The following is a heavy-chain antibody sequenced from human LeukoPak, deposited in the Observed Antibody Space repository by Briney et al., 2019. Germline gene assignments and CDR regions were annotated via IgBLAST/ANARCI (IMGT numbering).Heavy chain of an antibody. CDR1: GFTFSSYG. Sequence: PGGSLRLSCAASGFTFSSYGMSWVRQAPGKGLEWVSAISGSGGSTYYADSVKGRFTIFRDNSKNTLYLQMNTLRDEDTALYYCAKLPGLLWFVRGGYFDLWGRGTLVAVSS. J-gene: IGHJ2*01. CDR3: AKLPGLLWFVRGGYFDL. D-gene: IGHD3-10*01. V-gene: IGHV3-23*01. CDR2: ISGSGGST.